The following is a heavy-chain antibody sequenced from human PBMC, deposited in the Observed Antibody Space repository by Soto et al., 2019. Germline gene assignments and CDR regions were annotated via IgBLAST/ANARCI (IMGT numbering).Heavy chain of an antibody. J-gene: IGHJ4*02. Sequence: EVQLVESGGGLVQPGGSLRLSCAASGFTFSSYWMHWVRQAPGKGLVWVSSINSDGSSTSYADSVKGRFTISRDNAKNTLYLQMNSLRAEATAVYYGVRTSLVVAAATREDYWGQGTLVTVSS. CDR1: GFTFSSYW. V-gene: IGHV3-74*01. CDR3: VRTSLVVAAATREDY. CDR2: INSDGSST. D-gene: IGHD2-15*01.